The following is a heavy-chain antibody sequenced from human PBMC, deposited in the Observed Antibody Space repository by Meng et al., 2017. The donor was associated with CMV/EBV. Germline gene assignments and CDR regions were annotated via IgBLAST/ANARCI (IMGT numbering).Heavy chain of an antibody. CDR2: INHSGST. J-gene: IGHJ6*02. CDR1: GGSFSGYY. D-gene: IGHD3-3*01. CDR3: ARGGLDFWSGYYPSRYYGMDV. Sequence: SQTPSLTCAVYGGSFSGYYWSWIRQPPGKGLEWIGEINHSGSTNYNPSLKSRVTISVDTSKNQFSLKLSSVTAADTAVYYCARGGLDFWSGYYPSRYYGMDVWGQGTTVTVSS. V-gene: IGHV4-34*01.